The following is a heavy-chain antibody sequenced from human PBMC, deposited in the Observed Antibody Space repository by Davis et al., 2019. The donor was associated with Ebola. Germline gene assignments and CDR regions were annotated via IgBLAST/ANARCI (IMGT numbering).Heavy chain of an antibody. CDR2: IYSGGST. CDR3: ARDSTAVAGTRVVD. Sequence: GGSLRLSCAASGFTASSNYMSWVRQAPGKGLEWVSAIYSGGSTYYADSVKGRFTISRHNSKNTLYLQMNSLTAEDTAVYYCARDSTAVAGTRVVDGGQGTLVTVSS. V-gene: IGHV3-53*04. D-gene: IGHD6-19*01. CDR1: GFTASSNY. J-gene: IGHJ4*02.